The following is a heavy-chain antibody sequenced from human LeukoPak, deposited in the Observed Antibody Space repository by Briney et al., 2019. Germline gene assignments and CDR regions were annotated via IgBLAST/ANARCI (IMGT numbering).Heavy chain of an antibody. Sequence: SETLSLTGTASGGSISGGSYYWSWIRQPPGKGLEWIGYIYYSGSTKYNLSLKSRVTISVDTSKNQLSLKLSSVTAADTAVYYCARGEYGLFDYWGQGTLVTVSS. V-gene: IGHV4-61*01. CDR3: ARGEYGLFDY. D-gene: IGHD2/OR15-2a*01. CDR2: IYYSGST. CDR1: GGSISGGSYY. J-gene: IGHJ4*02.